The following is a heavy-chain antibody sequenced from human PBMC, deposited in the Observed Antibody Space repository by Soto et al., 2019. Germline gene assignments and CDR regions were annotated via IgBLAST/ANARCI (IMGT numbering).Heavy chain of an antibody. V-gene: IGHV4-59*01. Sequence: PSETLSLTCTVSGGSISSYYWSWIRQPPGKGLEWIGYIYYSGSTNHNPSLKSRVTISVDTSKNQFSLKLSSVTAADTAVNYCARGPKMATIGYYYYYYGMDVWGQGTTVTVSS. J-gene: IGHJ6*02. CDR3: ARGPKMATIGYYYYYYGMDV. CDR2: IYYSGST. D-gene: IGHD5-12*01. CDR1: GGSISSYY.